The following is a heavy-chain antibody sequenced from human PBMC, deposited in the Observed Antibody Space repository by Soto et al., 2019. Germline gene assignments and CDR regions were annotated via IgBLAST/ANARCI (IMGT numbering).Heavy chain of an antibody. CDR3: SIGGGDYSSGWYGALDI. D-gene: IGHD6-19*01. V-gene: IGHV3-23*01. J-gene: IGHJ3*02. CDR2: ISGSGGST. CDR1: GVTFYIYA. Sequence: PGGSLRLCCAASGVTFYIYAMTWVRQAPGRGLEWVSTISGSGGSTYYADSVKGRFTISRDNSKNTLYLQMNSLRAEDTAVFYFSIGGGDYSSGWYGALDIWGQATMVTVSS.